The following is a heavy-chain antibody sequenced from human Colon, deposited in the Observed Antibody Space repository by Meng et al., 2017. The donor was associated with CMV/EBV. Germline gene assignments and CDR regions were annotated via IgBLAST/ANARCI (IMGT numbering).Heavy chain of an antibody. Sequence: GGSLRLSCAASGFTVSSNDMSWVRQAPGKGLEWVAFIRFDGSNKFYADSVKGRFTISRDNSKNTLYLQMNSLRAEDTAVYYCAKAVSYHYDRSGYLDYWGQGTLVTVSS. CDR3: AKAVSYHYDRSGYLDY. J-gene: IGHJ4*02. V-gene: IGHV3-30*02. D-gene: IGHD3-22*01. CDR1: GFTVSSND. CDR2: IRFDGSNK.